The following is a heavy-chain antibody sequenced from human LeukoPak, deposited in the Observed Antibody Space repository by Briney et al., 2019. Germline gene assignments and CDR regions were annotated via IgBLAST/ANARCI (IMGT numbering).Heavy chain of an antibody. CDR2: ISGSGGST. CDR3: AKTGYSSRWTYHFDY. CDR1: GFTFSSYA. D-gene: IGHD6-13*01. J-gene: IGHJ4*02. V-gene: IGHV3-23*01. Sequence: GGSLRLSCAASGFTFSSYAMSWVRQAPGKGLEWVSAISGSGGSTYYADSVKGRFTISRDNSKNTLYLQMNSLRAEDTAVYYCAKTGYSSRWTYHFDYWGQGTLVTVSS.